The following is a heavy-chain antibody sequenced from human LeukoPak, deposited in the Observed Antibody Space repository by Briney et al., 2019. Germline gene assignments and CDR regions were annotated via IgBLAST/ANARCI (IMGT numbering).Heavy chain of an antibody. V-gene: IGHV1-2*02. CDR1: GYTFTGYY. CDR2: INPNSGGT. Sequence: ASVKVSCKASGYTFTGYYMHWVRQAPGQGLEWMGWINPNSGGTNYAQKFQGRDTMTRDTSISTAYMELSRLRSDDTAVYYCARDLETTVGGYYYYYMDVWGKGTTVTVSS. J-gene: IGHJ6*03. CDR3: ARDLETTVGGYYYYYMDV. D-gene: IGHD4-23*01.